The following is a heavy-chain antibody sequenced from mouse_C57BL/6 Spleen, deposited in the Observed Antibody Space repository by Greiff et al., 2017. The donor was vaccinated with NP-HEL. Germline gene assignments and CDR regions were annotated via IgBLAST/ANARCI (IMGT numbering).Heavy chain of an antibody. V-gene: IGHV1-64*01. CDR3: ARQFTTVVARYFDV. D-gene: IGHD1-1*01. Sequence: QVQLQQPGAELVKPGASVKLSCKASGYTFTSYWMHWVKQRPGQGLEWIGMIHPNSGSTNYNEKFKSKATLTVDKSSSTAYMQLSSLTSEDSAVYYCARQFTTVVARYFDVWGTGTTVTVSS. J-gene: IGHJ1*03. CDR1: GYTFTSYW. CDR2: IHPNSGST.